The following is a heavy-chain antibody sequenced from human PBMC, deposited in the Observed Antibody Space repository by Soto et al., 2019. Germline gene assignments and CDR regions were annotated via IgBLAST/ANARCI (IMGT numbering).Heavy chain of an antibody. D-gene: IGHD3-9*01. J-gene: IGHJ6*02. Sequence: GASVKVSCKASGYTFTSYYMHWVRQAPGQGLEWMGIINPSGGSTSYAQKFQGRVTMTRDTSTSTVYMELSSLRSEDTAVYYCARGGFDWLLSNYYYYGMDVWGQRTTVTVSS. CDR2: INPSGGST. CDR1: GYTFTSYY. V-gene: IGHV1-46*01. CDR3: ARGGFDWLLSNYYYYGMDV.